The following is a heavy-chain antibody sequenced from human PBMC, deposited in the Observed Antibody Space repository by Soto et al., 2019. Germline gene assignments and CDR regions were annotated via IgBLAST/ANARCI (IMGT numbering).Heavy chain of an antibody. V-gene: IGHV3-23*01. Sequence: EVQLLKSGGGLVQPGGSLRLSCAASGFTFNNYAMTWVRQAPGKGLEWVSAISGGGDTTSYADSVKGRFTVSRDGSKNTLYLQMSSLRAEDTALYYCAKGRGGSGSLTPRVDFWGQGTPVTVSS. CDR3: AKGRGGSGSLTPRVDF. CDR1: GFTFNNYA. CDR2: ISGGGDTT. J-gene: IGHJ4*02. D-gene: IGHD3-10*01.